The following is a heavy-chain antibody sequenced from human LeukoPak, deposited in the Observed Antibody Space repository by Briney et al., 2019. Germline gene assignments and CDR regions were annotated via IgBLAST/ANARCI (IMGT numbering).Heavy chain of an antibody. Sequence: GGSLRLSCAASGFTFSTYYMNWVRQAPGKGLEWVSFITGSSSYIYYTDSVTGRFTISRDNAKNSLFLQMNSLRDEDTAVYYCASGFSSSPYFDYWGQGTLVTVSS. D-gene: IGHD6-6*01. J-gene: IGHJ4*02. CDR2: ITGSSSYI. V-gene: IGHV3-21*01. CDR1: GFTFSTYY. CDR3: ASGFSSSPYFDY.